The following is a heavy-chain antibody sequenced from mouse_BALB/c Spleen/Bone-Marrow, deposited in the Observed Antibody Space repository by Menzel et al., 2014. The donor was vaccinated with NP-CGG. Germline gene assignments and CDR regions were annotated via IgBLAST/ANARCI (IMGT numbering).Heavy chain of an antibody. V-gene: IGHV5-4*02. J-gene: IGHJ4*01. CDR2: ISDGGSYT. CDR1: GFTFSDYY. CDR3: AREVSMDY. Sequence: EVKVEESGGGLVKPGGSLKLSCAASGFTFSDYYMYWVRQTPEKRLEWVATISDGGSYTYYPDSVKGRFTISRDNAKNNLFLQLSSLKSEDTAMYYCAREVSMDYWGQGTSVTVSS.